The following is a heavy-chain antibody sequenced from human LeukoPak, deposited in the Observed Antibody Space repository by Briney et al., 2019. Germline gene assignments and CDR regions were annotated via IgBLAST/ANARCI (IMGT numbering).Heavy chain of an antibody. D-gene: IGHD4-23*01. Sequence: PSETLSLTCTVYVGSISSGSYSWSWIRPPAGKGLEWIGRIYTSGSTNYHPSLKSRITISVDTSKNQFSLKLSSVTAADTAVYYCARNGGTDDYWGQGTLVTVSS. CDR2: IYTSGST. CDR1: VGSISSGSYS. CDR3: ARNGGTDDY. J-gene: IGHJ4*02. V-gene: IGHV4-61*02.